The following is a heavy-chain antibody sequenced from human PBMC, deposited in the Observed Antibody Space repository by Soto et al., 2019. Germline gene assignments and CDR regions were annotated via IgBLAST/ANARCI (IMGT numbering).Heavy chain of an antibody. CDR3: ARGSPAADSYDYYGMDV. Sequence: GGSLRLSCAASGFTFSSFGMHWVRQAPGKGLEWVAVIWYDGSNKYYADSVKGRFTISRDNSKNTLYLQMNSLRAEDTAVYYCARGSPAADSYDYYGMDVWGQGTTVTVSS. J-gene: IGHJ6*02. CDR2: IWYDGSNK. V-gene: IGHV3-33*01. CDR1: GFTFSSFG. D-gene: IGHD5-18*01.